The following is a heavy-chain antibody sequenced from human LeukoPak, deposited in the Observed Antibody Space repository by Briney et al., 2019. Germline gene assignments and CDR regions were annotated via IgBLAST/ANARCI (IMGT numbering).Heavy chain of an antibody. CDR2: IYTSGST. J-gene: IGHJ4*02. CDR3: ARVSRDIVGATAVDY. D-gene: IGHD1-26*01. Sequence: SETLSLTCTVSGGSISSYYWSWIRQPAGKGLEWIGRIYTSGSTNYNPSLKSRVTMSVDTSKNQFSLKLRSVTAADTAVYYCARVSRDIVGATAVDYWGQGTLVTVSS. V-gene: IGHV4-4*07. CDR1: GGSISSYY.